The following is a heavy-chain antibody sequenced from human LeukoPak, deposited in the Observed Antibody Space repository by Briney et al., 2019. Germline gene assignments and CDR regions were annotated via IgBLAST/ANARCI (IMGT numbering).Heavy chain of an antibody. V-gene: IGHV4-4*02. J-gene: IGHJ4*02. D-gene: IGHD5-12*01. CDR2: IYHSGSTT. CDR1: GDSISSNNW. CDR3: ARVFGGYDGALAY. Sequence: PSETLSLTCAVSGDSISSNNWWSWVRQTSGKGLEWIGEIYHSGSTTNYNPSLKSRVTMSVDMSKNQFSLKLTSVTAADTAVYYCARVFGGYDGALAYWGQGTLVTVSS.